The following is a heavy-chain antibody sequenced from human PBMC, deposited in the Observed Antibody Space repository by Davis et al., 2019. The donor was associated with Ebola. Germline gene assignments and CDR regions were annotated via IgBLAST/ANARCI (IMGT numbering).Heavy chain of an antibody. J-gene: IGHJ6*02. V-gene: IGHV1-46*01. CDR2: INPSGGST. CDR1: GYTFTSYY. CDR3: ARERRLRLHVYGMDV. Sequence: AASVKVSCKASGYTFTSYYMHWVRQAPGQGLEWMGIINPSGGSTSYAQKFQGRVTMTRDTSTGTVYMELSSLRSEDTAVYYCARERRLRLHVYGMDVWGQGTTVTVSS. D-gene: IGHD4-11*01.